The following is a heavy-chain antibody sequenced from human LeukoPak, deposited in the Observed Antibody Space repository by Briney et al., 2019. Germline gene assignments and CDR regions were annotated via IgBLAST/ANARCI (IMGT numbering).Heavy chain of an antibody. Sequence: GGSLRLSCAASGFTFSSYGVHWVRQAPGKGLEWVAVISYDGSNKYYADSVKGRFTISRDNSKNTLYLQMNSLRAEDTAVYYCAKDRSYGDFIDYWGQGTLVTVSS. V-gene: IGHV3-30*18. CDR1: GFTFSSYG. CDR3: AKDRSYGDFIDY. J-gene: IGHJ4*02. CDR2: ISYDGSNK. D-gene: IGHD4-17*01.